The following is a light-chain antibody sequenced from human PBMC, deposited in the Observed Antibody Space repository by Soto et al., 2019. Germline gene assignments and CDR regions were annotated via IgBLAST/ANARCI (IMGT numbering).Light chain of an antibody. J-gene: IGKJ3*01. CDR1: QGISSW. Sequence: DIQMTQSPSSVSASVGDRVTITCRASQGISSWLGWYQQKPGKAPKLLIYAASSLQSGVPSRFSGSGSGTDFTLTISRREPEDVAVYYCQQYGSSPLFTFGPGTKVDIK. V-gene: IGKV1-12*01. CDR3: QQYGSSPLFT. CDR2: AAS.